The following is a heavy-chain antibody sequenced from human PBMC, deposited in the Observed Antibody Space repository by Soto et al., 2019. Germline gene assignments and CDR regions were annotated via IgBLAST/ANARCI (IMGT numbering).Heavy chain of an antibody. J-gene: IGHJ5*02. CDR3: ARVPSP. V-gene: IGHV4-30-2*01. CDR2: IYHSGST. Sequence: PSETLSLTCAVSGGSISSGGYSWSWIRHPPGKGLEWIGYIYHSGSTYYNPSLKSRVTISVDRSKNQFSLKLSSATAADTAVYYCARVPSPWGQGTLVTVSS. CDR1: GGSISSGGYS.